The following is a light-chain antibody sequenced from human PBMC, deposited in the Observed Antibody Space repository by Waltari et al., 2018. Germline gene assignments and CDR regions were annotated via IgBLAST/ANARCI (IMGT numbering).Light chain of an antibody. J-gene: IGLJ1*01. CDR2: AVS. V-gene: IGLV2-14*01. CDR3: SSYTSTNTGV. CDR1: SSDVGSYHY. Sequence: QSALTQPASVSGSPGQSITISCTGTSSDVGSYHYVSWYQQYPGKAPQLIIYAVSYRPSGISNRCSGSKSGNTATLTISGLQAEDEADYYCSSYTSTNTGVFGTGTKVTVL.